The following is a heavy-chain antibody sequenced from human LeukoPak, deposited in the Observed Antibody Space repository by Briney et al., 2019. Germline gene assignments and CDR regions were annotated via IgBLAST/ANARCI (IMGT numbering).Heavy chain of an antibody. J-gene: IGHJ6*03. CDR1: GGSITSGIYC. D-gene: IGHD2-21*02. V-gene: IGHV4-39*01. Sequence: SETLSLTCTVSGGSITSGIYCWYWIRQPPGKDLEWIGNFCYDGRTNYNPSLKRRLTVYADTSNNHFSLILSSMTAADTAIYYCARQPTAYMDVWGKGTTVTVSS. CDR2: FCYDGRT. CDR3: ARQPTAYMDV.